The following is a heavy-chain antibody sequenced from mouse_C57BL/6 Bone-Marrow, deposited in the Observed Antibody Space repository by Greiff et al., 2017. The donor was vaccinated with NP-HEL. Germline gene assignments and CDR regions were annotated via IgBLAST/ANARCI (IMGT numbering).Heavy chain of an antibody. V-gene: IGHV14-4*01. J-gene: IGHJ3*01. CDR2: IDPENGDT. CDR1: GFNIKDDY. CDR3: TTGISFAY. Sequence: EVNVVESGAELVRPGASVKLSCTASGFNIKDDYMHWVKQRPEQGLEWIGWIDPENGDTEYASKFQGKATITADTSSNTAYLQLSSLTSEDTAVYYCTTGISFAYWGQGTLVTVSA.